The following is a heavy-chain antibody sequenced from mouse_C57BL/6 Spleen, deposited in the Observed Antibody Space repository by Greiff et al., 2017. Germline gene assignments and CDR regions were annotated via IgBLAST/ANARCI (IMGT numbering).Heavy chain of an antibody. CDR1: GYSITSGYY. CDR3: ARSQTAQASFDY. J-gene: IGHJ2*01. CDR2: ISYDGSN. D-gene: IGHD3-2*02. Sequence: EVQLQESGPGLVKPSQSLSLTCSVTGYSITSGYYWNWIRQFPGNKLEWMGYISYDGSNNYNPSLKNRISITRDTSKNQFFLKLNSVTTEDTATYYCARSQTAQASFDYWGQGTTLTVSS. V-gene: IGHV3-6*01.